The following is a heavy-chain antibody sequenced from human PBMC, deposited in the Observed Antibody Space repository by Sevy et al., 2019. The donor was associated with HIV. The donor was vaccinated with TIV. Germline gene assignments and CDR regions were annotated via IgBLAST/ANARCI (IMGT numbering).Heavy chain of an antibody. D-gene: IGHD2-15*01. J-gene: IGHJ5*02. Sequence: SETLSLTCTVSGGSISSGTYYWGWIRRPPGKGLEWIGTIYYSGSTYYNSSLKRRVTISVDTSKNQFSLKLSSVTAADTAVYYCARHRNSMDAEAARNWFGPWGQGTLVTVSS. CDR2: IYYSGST. CDR1: GGSISSGTYY. CDR3: ARHRNSMDAEAARNWFGP. V-gene: IGHV4-39*01.